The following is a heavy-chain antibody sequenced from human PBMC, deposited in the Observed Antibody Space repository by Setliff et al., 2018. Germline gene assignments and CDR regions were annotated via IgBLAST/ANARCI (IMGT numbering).Heavy chain of an antibody. D-gene: IGHD3-10*01. Sequence: ASVKVSCKASGYTFNNYGVAWVRQAPGQGLDWMGWVTIYNGNTKYAQNLQGRLTLSTDRSTNTVYMELGSLTTDDTAIYYCARVESMVRGKNILRHFDYWGQGTQGTSPQ. CDR3: ARVESMVRGKNILRHFDY. CDR2: VTIYNGNT. V-gene: IGHV1-18*01. J-gene: IGHJ4*02. CDR1: GYTFNNYG.